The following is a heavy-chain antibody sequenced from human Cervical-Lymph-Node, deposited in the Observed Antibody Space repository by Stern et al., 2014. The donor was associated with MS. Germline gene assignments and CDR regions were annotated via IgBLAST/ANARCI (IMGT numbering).Heavy chain of an antibody. Sequence: EVQLVESGAEVKRPGESLKISCKGSGYSFTNYWIGWVRQMPGKGLEWMGIIYPGASEPTYSPSFQGRFPFSVDKSINTAYLQWGSLRASDTAMYYCARRGDGYNYYFDFWGQGTLVTVSS. CDR3: ARRGDGYNYYFDF. V-gene: IGHV5-51*03. D-gene: IGHD5-24*01. CDR1: GYSFTNYW. CDR2: IYPGASEP. J-gene: IGHJ4*02.